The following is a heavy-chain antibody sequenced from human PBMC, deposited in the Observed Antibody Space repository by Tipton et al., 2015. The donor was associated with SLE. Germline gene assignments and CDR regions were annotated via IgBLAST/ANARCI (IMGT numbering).Heavy chain of an antibody. J-gene: IGHJ4*02. CDR2: IYYSGST. CDR1: GDSISGYY. D-gene: IGHD1-26*01. V-gene: IGHV4-30-4*08. Sequence: TLSLTCNVSGDSISGYYWNWIRQPPGKGLEWIGYIYYSGSTYYNPSLKSRVTISVDTSKNQFSLKLSSVTAADTAVYYCAREENQWGRLGYWGQGTLVTVS. CDR3: AREENQWGRLGY.